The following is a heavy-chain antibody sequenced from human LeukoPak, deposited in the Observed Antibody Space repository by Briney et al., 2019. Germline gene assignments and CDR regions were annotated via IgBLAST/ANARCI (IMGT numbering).Heavy chain of an antibody. CDR2: INPSGGST. CDR1: GYTFTSYY. Sequence: GASVKVSCKASGYTFTSYYMHWVRQAPGRGLEWMGIINPSGGSTSYVQKFQGRVTMTRDTSTSTVYMELSSLRSEDTAVYYCAREDVVPAAPWDYWGQGTLVTVSS. CDR3: AREDVVPAAPWDY. V-gene: IGHV1-46*01. J-gene: IGHJ4*02. D-gene: IGHD2-2*01.